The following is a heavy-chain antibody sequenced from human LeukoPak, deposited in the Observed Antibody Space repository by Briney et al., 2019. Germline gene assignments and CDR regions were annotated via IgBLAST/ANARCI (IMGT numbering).Heavy chain of an antibody. V-gene: IGHV4-34*01. CDR2: INHSGST. CDR3: SRGRVRIGY. Sequence: SETLSLTCAVYGGSFSGYYWSWIRQPPGKGLEWIGEINHSGSTNYNPSLKSRVTISVDTSKNQFSPKLRSVTGAEAAVYYCSRGRVRIGYWGQGTLVTVSS. D-gene: IGHD3-22*01. CDR1: GGSFSGYY. J-gene: IGHJ4*02.